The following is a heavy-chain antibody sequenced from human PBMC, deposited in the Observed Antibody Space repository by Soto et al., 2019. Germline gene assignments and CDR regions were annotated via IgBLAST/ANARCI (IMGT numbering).Heavy chain of an antibody. CDR2: INPSGGST. V-gene: IGHV1-46*01. CDR1: GYTFTSYY. CDR3: ARAGIFGVVSLYDRMDF. D-gene: IGHD3-3*01. J-gene: IGHJ6*02. Sequence: ASVKVSCKASGYTFTSYYMHWVRQAPGQGLEWMGIINPSGGSTSYAQKFQGRVTMTRDTSTSTAYMELSSLRSEDTAVYYCARAGIFGVVSLYDRMDFCGQGTTVTVSS.